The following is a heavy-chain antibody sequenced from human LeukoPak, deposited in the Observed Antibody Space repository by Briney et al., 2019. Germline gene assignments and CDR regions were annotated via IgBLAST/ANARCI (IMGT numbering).Heavy chain of an antibody. CDR2: IKQDGSEK. J-gene: IGHJ2*01. Sequence: VPPGGSLRLSCAASGFTFSSCWMSWVRPAPGKGLEWVANIKQDGSEKYYVDSVKGRFTISRNNAKNSLYLQMNSPRVEDTAVYYCVGGIMTAVTTRYFDLWGRGTVVTVSS. D-gene: IGHD4-17*01. CDR3: VGGIMTAVTTRYFDL. CDR1: GFTFSSCW. V-gene: IGHV3-7*01.